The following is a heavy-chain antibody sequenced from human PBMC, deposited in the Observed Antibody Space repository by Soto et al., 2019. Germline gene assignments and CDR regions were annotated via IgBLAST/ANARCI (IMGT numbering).Heavy chain of an antibody. Sequence: LRLSCAASGFTFANYSMSWVRQAPGKGLEWVSGIGLSGREKYYADSVKVRFTMSRDNYKNTLYLEMNSLRAEDTAVYYCANQRWYSASAWVVPFNXWGQGTRVTVSX. CDR3: ANQRWYSASAWVVPFNX. J-gene: IGHJ4*02. CDR2: IGLSGREK. V-gene: IGHV3-23*01. CDR1: GFTFANYS. D-gene: IGHD6-13*01.